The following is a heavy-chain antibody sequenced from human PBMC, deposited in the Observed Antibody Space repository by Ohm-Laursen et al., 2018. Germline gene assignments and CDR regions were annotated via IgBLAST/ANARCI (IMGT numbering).Heavy chain of an antibody. CDR1: GLTFSSYW. V-gene: IGHV3-7*01. D-gene: IGHD3-16*01. Sequence: SLRLSCAASGLTFSSYWMSWVRQAPGKGLEWVANIKEDGSEKNYVDSVKGRFTISRDNAKKSLYLQMNSLRAEDTAVYYCARELVVRFTVYYYYGMDVWGQGTTVTVSS. CDR2: IKEDGSEK. J-gene: IGHJ6*02. CDR3: ARELVVRFTVYYYYGMDV.